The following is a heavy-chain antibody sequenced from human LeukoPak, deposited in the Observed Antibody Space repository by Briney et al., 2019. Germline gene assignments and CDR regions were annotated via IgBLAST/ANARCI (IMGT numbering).Heavy chain of an antibody. D-gene: IGHD3-16*02. CDR1: GFTFTSYG. CDR2: IWSDGRNK. CDR3: VTALSHYFDY. Sequence: GGSLRLSCAASGFTFTSYGMHWVRQAPGKGLEWVAVIWSDGRNKFYADSVKGRFTVSRDNSKNTLYLQMNSLRAEDTAVYYCVTALSHYFDYWGRGILVTVSS. V-gene: IGHV3-33*01. J-gene: IGHJ4*02.